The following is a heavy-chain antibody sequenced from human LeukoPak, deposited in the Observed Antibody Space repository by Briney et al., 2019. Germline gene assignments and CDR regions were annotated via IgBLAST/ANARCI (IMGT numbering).Heavy chain of an antibody. V-gene: IGHV1-46*01. Sequence: GASVKVSCKASGYTFTNYYMHRVRQAPGEGLEWMGIINPTGGSTSYAQKFQGRVTMTRDTSTSTVYMELSSLRSEDTAVYYCARDHYHKIHSVMVTAPDYWGQGTLVIVSS. CDR3: ARDHYHKIHSVMVTAPDY. J-gene: IGHJ4*02. CDR2: INPTGGST. CDR1: GYTFTNYY. D-gene: IGHD2-21*02.